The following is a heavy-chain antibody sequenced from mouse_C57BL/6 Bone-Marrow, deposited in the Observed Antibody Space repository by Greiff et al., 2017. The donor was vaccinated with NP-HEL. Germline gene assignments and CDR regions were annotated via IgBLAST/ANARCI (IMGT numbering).Heavy chain of an antibody. V-gene: IGHV5-4*01. CDR3: ARDGYYGSSLRMDY. J-gene: IGHJ4*01. D-gene: IGHD1-1*01. CDR1: GFTFSSYA. Sequence: EVMLVESGGGLVKPGGSLKLSCAASGFTFSSYAMSWVRQTPEKRLEWVATISDGGSYTYYPDNVKGRFTISRDNAKNNLYLQMSHLKSEDTAMYYCARDGYYGSSLRMDYWGQGTSVTVSS. CDR2: ISDGGSYT.